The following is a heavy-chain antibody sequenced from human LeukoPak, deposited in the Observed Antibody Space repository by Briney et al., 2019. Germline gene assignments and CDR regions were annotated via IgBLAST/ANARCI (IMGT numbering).Heavy chain of an antibody. CDR1: GDTFSSYY. D-gene: IGHD3-22*01. Sequence: GASVKASCKASGDTFSSYYMHWVRQAPGQGLEWMGIINPSGGSISYAQKFQGRVTMTRDMSTSTVYMELSSLRSEDTAVYYCARGRHYYESSDYYYEGDAFDVWGQGTMVTVSS. J-gene: IGHJ3*01. V-gene: IGHV1-46*01. CDR2: INPSGGSI. CDR3: ARGRHYYESSDYYYEGDAFDV.